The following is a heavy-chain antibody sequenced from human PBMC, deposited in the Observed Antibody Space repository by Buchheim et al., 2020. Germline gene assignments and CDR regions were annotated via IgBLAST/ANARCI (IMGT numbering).Heavy chain of an antibody. D-gene: IGHD3-22*01. J-gene: IGHJ4*02. CDR1: GFTFSSYW. CDR3: ASAYYYDSSGYDPWDY. V-gene: IGHV3-7*03. Sequence: EVQLVESGGGLVQPGGSLRLSCAASGFTFSSYWMSWVRQAPGKGLEWVANIKQDGSEKYYVDSVKGRFTISRDNAKNSLSLQMNSLRAEDTAVYYCASAYYYDSSGYDPWDYWGQGTL. CDR2: IKQDGSEK.